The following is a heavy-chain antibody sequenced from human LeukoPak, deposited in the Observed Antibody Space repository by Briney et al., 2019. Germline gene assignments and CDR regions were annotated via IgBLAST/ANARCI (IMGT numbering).Heavy chain of an antibody. CDR1: GGSFSGYY. J-gene: IGHJ4*02. CDR2: INHSGST. Sequence: SETLSLTCAVYGGSFSGYYWSWIRQPPGKGLEWIGEINHSGSTNYNPSLKSRVTISVDTSKNQFSLKLSSVTAADTAVYYCAIASSGWYFPLDYWGQGTLVTVSS. D-gene: IGHD6-19*01. CDR3: AIASSGWYFPLDY. V-gene: IGHV4-34*01.